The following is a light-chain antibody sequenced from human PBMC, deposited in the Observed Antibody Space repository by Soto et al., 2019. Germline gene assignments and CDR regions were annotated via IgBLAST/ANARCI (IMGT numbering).Light chain of an antibody. J-gene: IGKJ1*01. V-gene: IGKV3-20*01. CDR2: GAS. Sequence: ESVLTQSPGTLSLSPGERASLSCRASQSIGSGFLAWYQQKPGQAPRLLIYGASNRATGIPDRFSGSGSGTDFTLTINRLEPEDFAVYYCQQYRGSRWTFGQGTKVDIK. CDR3: QQYRGSRWT. CDR1: QSIGSGF.